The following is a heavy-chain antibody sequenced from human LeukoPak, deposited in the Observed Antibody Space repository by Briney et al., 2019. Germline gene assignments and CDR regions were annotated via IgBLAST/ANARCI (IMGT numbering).Heavy chain of an antibody. D-gene: IGHD3-10*01. CDR2: ISGSGGST. CDR3: AKDIAFGFGELLSS. CDR1: GFTFSSYA. Sequence: GGSLRLSCAASGFTFSSYAMSWVRQAPGKGLEWLSAISGSGGSTYYADSVKGRFTISRDNSKNTLYLQMNSLRAEDTAVYYCAKDIAFGFGELLSSWGQGTLVTVSS. J-gene: IGHJ4*02. V-gene: IGHV3-23*01.